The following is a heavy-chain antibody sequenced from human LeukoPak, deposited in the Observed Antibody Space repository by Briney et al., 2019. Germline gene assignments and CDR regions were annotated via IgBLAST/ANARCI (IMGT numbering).Heavy chain of an antibody. V-gene: IGHV4-59*01. J-gene: IGHJ6*03. Sequence: SETLSLTCTVSAGSISSYYWSWIRQPPGKGLEWIGYTYYSVSNNYHPSLKSRVTISVDTSKNQFSRKLSSVTAADTAVYYCARGRSSMVRGYYYYYMDVWGKGTTVTISS. CDR3: ARGRSSMVRGYYYYYMDV. D-gene: IGHD3-10*01. CDR2: TYYSVSN. CDR1: AGSISSYY.